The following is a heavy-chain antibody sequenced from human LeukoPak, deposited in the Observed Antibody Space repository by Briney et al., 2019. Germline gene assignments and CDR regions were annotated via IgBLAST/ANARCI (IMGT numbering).Heavy chain of an antibody. J-gene: IGHJ4*02. CDR3: AKDYGRYYYDSSGYFDY. Sequence: GGSLRLSCAASGFTFSSYAMSWVRQAPGKGPEWVSAISGSGGSTYYADSVKGRFTISRDNSKNTLYLQMNSLRAEDTAVYYCAKDYGRYYYDSSGYFDYWGQGTLVTVSS. D-gene: IGHD3-22*01. V-gene: IGHV3-23*01. CDR2: ISGSGGST. CDR1: GFTFSSYA.